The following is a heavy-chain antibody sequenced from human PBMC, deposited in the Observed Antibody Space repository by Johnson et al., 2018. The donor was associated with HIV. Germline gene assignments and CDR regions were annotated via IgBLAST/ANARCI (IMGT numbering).Heavy chain of an antibody. CDR3: AKGGYYYDSSGYLDAFDI. CDR1: GFTVSSNY. D-gene: IGHD3-22*01. J-gene: IGHJ3*02. V-gene: IGHV3-66*02. CDR2: LCSGDTT. Sequence: VQLVESGGGLVQPGGSLRLSCAASGFTVSSNYMSWVRQAPGKGLEWVSVLCSGDTTYYADSVKGRFTIANDNSKNTLFLQMNSLRPEDTAVYYCAKGGYYYDSSGYLDAFDIWGQGTMVTVSS.